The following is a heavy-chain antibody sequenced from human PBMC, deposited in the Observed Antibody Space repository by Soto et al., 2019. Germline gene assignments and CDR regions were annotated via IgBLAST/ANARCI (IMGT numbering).Heavy chain of an antibody. Sequence: GGSLRLSCAASGFTFSSYAMSWVRQAPGKGLEWVSAISGSGGSTYYADSVKGRFPMSRDNSKNMLYLQMNSLRAEDTAVYYCAKDGVGWFGETPLDYWGQGTLVTVSS. CDR3: AKDGVGWFGETPLDY. J-gene: IGHJ4*02. CDR1: GFTFSSYA. V-gene: IGHV3-23*01. CDR2: ISGSGGST. D-gene: IGHD3-10*01.